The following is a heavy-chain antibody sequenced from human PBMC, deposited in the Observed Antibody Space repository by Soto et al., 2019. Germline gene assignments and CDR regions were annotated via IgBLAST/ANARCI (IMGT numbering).Heavy chain of an antibody. J-gene: IGHJ4*02. CDR1: GFTFSSYA. Sequence: EVQLLDSGGGLVQPGGSLRLSCAASGFTFSSYAMNWVRQAPGKGLEWVSVISGSGDSTYYADSVKGRFTISRDNSKTTRYLQMNSLSTEDTAVYYCARRGPGTYFDYWGQGTLVTVSS. CDR2: ISGSGDST. D-gene: IGHD6-13*01. CDR3: ARRGPGTYFDY. V-gene: IGHV3-23*01.